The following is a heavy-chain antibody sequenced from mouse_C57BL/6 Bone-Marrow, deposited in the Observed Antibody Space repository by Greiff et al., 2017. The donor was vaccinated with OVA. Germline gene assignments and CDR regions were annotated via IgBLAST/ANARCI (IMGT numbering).Heavy chain of an antibody. CDR1: GFSLTSYG. D-gene: IGHD1-1*01. V-gene: IGHV2-6-1*01. J-gene: IGHJ4*01. CDR2: IWSDGST. Sequence: VKLEESGPGLVAPPQSLSITCTVSGFSLTSYGVHWVRQPPGKGLEWLVVIWSDGSTTYNSALKSRLSISKDNSKSQVFLKMNSLQTDDTAMYYCARHSLYYYGSRAYAMDYWGQGTSVTVSS. CDR3: ARHSLYYYGSRAYAMDY.